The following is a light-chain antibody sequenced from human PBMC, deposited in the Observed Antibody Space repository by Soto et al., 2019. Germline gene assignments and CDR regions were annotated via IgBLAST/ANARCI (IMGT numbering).Light chain of an antibody. CDR3: SSQTASATVL. CDR2: EVS. V-gene: IGLV2-8*01. CDR1: SGDVGSYNF. Sequence: QSALTQPPSASGSPGQSVTISCTGTSGDVGSYNFVSWYQQFPGKAPKLMIYEVSNRPSGVSDRFSGSKSGNTASLIISGLRPEDEADYYCSSQTASATVLFGGGTQLTVL. J-gene: IGLJ2*01.